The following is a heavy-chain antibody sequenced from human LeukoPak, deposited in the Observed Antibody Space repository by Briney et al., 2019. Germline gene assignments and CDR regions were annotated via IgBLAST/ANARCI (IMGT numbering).Heavy chain of an antibody. CDR3: ARGGANKRVWFDP. D-gene: IGHD6-25*01. J-gene: IGHJ5*02. CDR2: IIPIFGTA. V-gene: IGHV1-69*05. Sequence: GASVKVSCKASGGTFSSYAISWVRQAPGQGLEWMGRIIPIFGTANYAQKFQGRVTITTDESTSTAYMELSSLRSEDTGVYYCARGGANKRVWFDPWGQGTLVTVSS. CDR1: GGTFSSYA.